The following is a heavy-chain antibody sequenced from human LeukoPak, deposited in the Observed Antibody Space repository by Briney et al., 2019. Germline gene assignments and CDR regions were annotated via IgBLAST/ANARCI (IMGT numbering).Heavy chain of an antibody. CDR2: INHSGST. Sequence: SETVSLTCAVYGGSFSGYYWSWIRQPPGKGLEWIGEINHSGSTNYNPSLKSRVTISVDTSKNQFSLKLSSVTAADTAVYYCARYRSLVSVFDYWGQGTLVTVSS. V-gene: IGHV4-34*01. CDR3: ARYRSLVSVFDY. D-gene: IGHD5/OR15-5a*01. J-gene: IGHJ4*02. CDR1: GGSFSGYY.